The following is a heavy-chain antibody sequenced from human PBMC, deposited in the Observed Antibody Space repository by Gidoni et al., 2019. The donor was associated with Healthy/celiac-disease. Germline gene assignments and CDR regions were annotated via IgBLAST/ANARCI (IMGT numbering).Heavy chain of an antibody. CDR1: GGSISSYY. CDR3: ARMGAHYYYYYMDV. CDR2: IYYSGRT. J-gene: IGHJ6*03. Sequence: QVQLQESGPGLVKPSETLSLTCTVYGGSISSYYWSWIRQPPGKGLELIGYIYYSGRTNYTPSLKSRVTISVDTSKNQFSLKLSSVTAADTAVYYCARMGAHYYYYYMDVWGQGTTVTVSS. V-gene: IGHV4-59*08.